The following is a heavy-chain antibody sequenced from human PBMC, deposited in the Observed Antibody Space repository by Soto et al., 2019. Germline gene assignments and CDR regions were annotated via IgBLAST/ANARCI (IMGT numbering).Heavy chain of an antibody. CDR2: IKSKIVGGDQ. Sequence: SLRLSCAAAGYTYSNAWMRWVCQASGKGMEWGGRIKSKIVGGDQAYAAPVEGRLSISRDDSKKTLSLPMNSVMAADTAVYYCTQDTMSWADHYYCGMDVSGQGTTV. CDR3: TQDTMSWADHYYCGMDV. J-gene: IGHJ6*02. V-gene: IGHV3-15*01. CDR1: GYTYSNAW. D-gene: IGHD1-1*01.